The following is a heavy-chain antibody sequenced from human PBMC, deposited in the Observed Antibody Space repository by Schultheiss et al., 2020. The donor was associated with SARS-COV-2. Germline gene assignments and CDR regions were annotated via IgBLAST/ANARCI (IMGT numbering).Heavy chain of an antibody. CDR3: ARDDDFWSGYPTPGAFDI. CDR1: GGYISSYY. Sequence: SETLSLTCTVSGGYISSYYWSWIRQPAGKGLEWIGRIYTSGSTNYNPSLKSRVTISVDTSKNQFSLKLSSVTAADTAVYYCARDDDFWSGYPTPGAFDIWGQGTMVTVSS. CDR2: IYTSGST. V-gene: IGHV4-4*07. D-gene: IGHD3-3*01. J-gene: IGHJ3*02.